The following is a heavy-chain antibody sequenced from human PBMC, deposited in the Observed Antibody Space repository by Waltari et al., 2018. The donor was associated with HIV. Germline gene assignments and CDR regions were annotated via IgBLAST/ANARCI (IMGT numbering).Heavy chain of an antibody. CDR2: ISGDGST. CDR1: GFTFSTCA. Sequence: EVQLLESGGGLIQPGGSLRLSCAASGFTFSTCAMSWVRQAPGKGLEWVSVISGDGSTYYADSVKGRFIIARDNSKSTVYLQMNDLRAEDTALYYCAKIVVVAGTSADFWGQGVVVTVSS. D-gene: IGHD2-21*02. CDR3: AKIVVVAGTSADF. V-gene: IGHV3-23*01. J-gene: IGHJ4*02.